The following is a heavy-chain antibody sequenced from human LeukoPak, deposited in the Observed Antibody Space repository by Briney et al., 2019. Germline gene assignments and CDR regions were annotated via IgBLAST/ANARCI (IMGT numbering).Heavy chain of an antibody. CDR2: IWYDGSNK. Sequence: GRSLRLSCAASGFTFSSYGMHWVRQAPGKGLEWVAVIWYDGSNKYYADSVKGRFTISRDNSKNSLYLQMNSLRAEDTAVYYCARDGPYYYGSGSYFDYWGQGTLVTVSS. CDR1: GFTFSSYG. V-gene: IGHV3-33*01. CDR3: ARDGPYYYGSGSYFDY. J-gene: IGHJ4*02. D-gene: IGHD3-10*01.